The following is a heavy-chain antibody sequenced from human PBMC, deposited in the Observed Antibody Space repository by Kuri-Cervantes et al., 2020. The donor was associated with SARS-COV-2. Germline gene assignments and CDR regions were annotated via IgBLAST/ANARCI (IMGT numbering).Heavy chain of an antibody. CDR2: IRSKANSYAT. V-gene: IGHV3-73*01. CDR1: GFTFSGSA. D-gene: IGHD4-17*01. Sequence: GGSLRLSCAASGFTFSGSAMHWVRQASGKGLEWVGRIRSKANSYATAYAASVKGRFTISRDDSKNTAYLQMNSLKTEDTAVYYCARDLRPLELYYYYGMDVWGQGTTVTVSS. J-gene: IGHJ6*02. CDR3: ARDLRPLELYYYYGMDV.